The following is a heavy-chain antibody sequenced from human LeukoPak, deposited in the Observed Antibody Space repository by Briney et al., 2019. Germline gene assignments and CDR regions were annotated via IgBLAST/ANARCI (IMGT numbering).Heavy chain of an antibody. D-gene: IGHD3-16*02. J-gene: IGHJ4*02. CDR3: AKGVRVITFGGVIVKYDY. V-gene: IGHV3-23*01. CDR1: GFNFSSYA. Sequence: PGGSLRLSCAASGFNFSSYAVSWVRQAPGKGLEWVSAISGSGGSTYYADSVKGRFTISRDNSKNTLYLQMNSLRAEDTAVYYCAKGVRVITFGGVIVKYDYWGQGTLVTVSS. CDR2: ISGSGGST.